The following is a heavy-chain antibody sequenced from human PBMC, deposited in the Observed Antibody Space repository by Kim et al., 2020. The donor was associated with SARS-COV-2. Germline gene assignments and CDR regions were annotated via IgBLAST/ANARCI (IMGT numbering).Heavy chain of an antibody. CDR1: GFTFSSYA. Sequence: GGSLRLSCAASGFTFSSYAMHWVRQAPGKGLEGVACISYDGSNKYYADVVKGRFTISRDNSKNTRYMQMNSLRAEDTAVYYCAGEARAEDYYDSSGYYLGDAFDIWGQGTMITVSS. V-gene: IGHV3-30*04. D-gene: IGHD3-22*01. J-gene: IGHJ3*02. CDR3: AGEARAEDYYDSSGYYLGDAFDI. CDR2: ISYDGSNK.